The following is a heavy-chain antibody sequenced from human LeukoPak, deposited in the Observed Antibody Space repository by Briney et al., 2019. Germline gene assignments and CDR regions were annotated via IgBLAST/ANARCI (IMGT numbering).Heavy chain of an antibody. V-gene: IGHV1-18*01. CDR3: ARDMITMVRGVIVFDY. CDR1: GYIFTRYG. Sequence: GASVKVSCKASGYIFTRYGISWVRQAPGQGLEWMGWISAYNGNTNYAQKLQGRVTMTTDTSTSTAYMELRSLRSDDTAVYCCARDMITMVRGVIVFDYWGQATLVTVSS. J-gene: IGHJ4*02. CDR2: ISAYNGNT. D-gene: IGHD3-10*01.